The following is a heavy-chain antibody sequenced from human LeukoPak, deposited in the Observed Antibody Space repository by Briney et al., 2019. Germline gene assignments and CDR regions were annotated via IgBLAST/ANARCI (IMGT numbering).Heavy chain of an antibody. CDR1: GGSISSYY. D-gene: IGHD3-3*01. V-gene: IGHV4-59*08. CDR2: IYYSGST. J-gene: IGHJ6*02. Sequence: SETLSLTCTVSGGSISSYYWSWIRQPPGKGLEWIGYIYYSGSTNYNPSLKSRVTISVDTSKNQFSLKLSSVTAADTAVYYCAKRTLDTIFGVENPYYYYGMDVWGQGTTVTVSS. CDR3: AKRTLDTIFGVENPYYYYGMDV.